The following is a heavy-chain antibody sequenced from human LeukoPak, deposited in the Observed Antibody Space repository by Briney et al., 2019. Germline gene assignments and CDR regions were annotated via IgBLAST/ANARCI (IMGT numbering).Heavy chain of an antibody. Sequence: GGSLRLSCAASGFTYSSYAMSWVRQAPGKGLEWVSAISVSGSTTYYADSVKGRFTISRDNAKNTLYLQMNSLRAEDTAVYFCVKVRRYSSSSGWFDPWGQGTLVTVSS. CDR2: ISVSGSTT. D-gene: IGHD6-6*01. V-gene: IGHV3-23*01. CDR1: GFTYSSYA. CDR3: VKVRRYSSSSGWFDP. J-gene: IGHJ5*02.